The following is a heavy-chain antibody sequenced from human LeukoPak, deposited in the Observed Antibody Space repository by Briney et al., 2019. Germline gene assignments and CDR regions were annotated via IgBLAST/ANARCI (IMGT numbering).Heavy chain of an antibody. V-gene: IGHV1-2*02. CDR3: ATGRKKQQLFP. Sequence: ASLKVSCKASGYTFTGYYMHWVRQAPGNGLEWMGWINPNSGGTNYAQKFQGRVTMTRDTSISTAYMELSRLRSDYTAVYYCATGRKKQQLFPWGQGTLVTVSS. CDR1: GYTFTGYY. CDR2: INPNSGGT. D-gene: IGHD6-13*01. J-gene: IGHJ5*02.